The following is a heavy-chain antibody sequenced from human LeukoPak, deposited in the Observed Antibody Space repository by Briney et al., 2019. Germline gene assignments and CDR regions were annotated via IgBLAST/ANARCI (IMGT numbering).Heavy chain of an antibody. CDR2: ISTYNGNT. D-gene: IGHD3-22*01. V-gene: IGHV1-18*01. CDR1: GCTFTSYG. J-gene: IGHJ4*02. CDR3: ARGGDSSGLNRFAY. Sequence: ASVKVSCKASGCTFTSYGISWVRQAPGQGLEWMGWISTYNGNTNYAQKLQGRVTMTRDKSTSTAYMELRSLRSDDTAVYYCARGGDSSGLNRFAYWGQGTLVTVSS.